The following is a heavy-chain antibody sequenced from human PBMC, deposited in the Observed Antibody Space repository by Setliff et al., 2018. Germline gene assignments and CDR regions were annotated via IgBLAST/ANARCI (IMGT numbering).Heavy chain of an antibody. Sequence: ASVKVSCKASGYSFTNYDINWVRQATGQGLEWMGWINPNSGNADYAQKFQGRVTITRDTSTSTAYMELSSLRSEDTAVYYCARDLAGIRSGWGQGTLVTVSS. J-gene: IGHJ4*02. V-gene: IGHV1-8*03. CDR3: ARDLAGIRSG. D-gene: IGHD6-13*01. CDR2: INPNSGNA. CDR1: GYSFTNYD.